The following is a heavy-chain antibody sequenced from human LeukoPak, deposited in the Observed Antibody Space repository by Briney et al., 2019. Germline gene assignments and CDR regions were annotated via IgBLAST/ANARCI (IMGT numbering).Heavy chain of an antibody. CDR3: ARVGGYSYGLIDY. CDR2: IYSGGST. V-gene: IGHV3-53*01. J-gene: IGHJ4*02. CDR1: GFTFSSYS. Sequence: PGGSLRLSCAASGFTFSSYSMSWVRQAPGKGLEWVSVIYSGGSTYYADSVKGRFTISRDNSKNMLYLQMNSLRAEDTAVYYCARVGGYSYGLIDYWGQGTLVTVSS. D-gene: IGHD5-18*01.